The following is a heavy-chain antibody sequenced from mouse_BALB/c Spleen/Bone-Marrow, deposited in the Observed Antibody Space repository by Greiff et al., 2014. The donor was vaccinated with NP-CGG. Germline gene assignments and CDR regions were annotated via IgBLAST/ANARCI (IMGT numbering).Heavy chain of an antibody. D-gene: IGHD2-4*01. V-gene: IGHV1S34*01. CDR1: GYSFTGYY. J-gene: IGHJ4*01. CDR2: ISCYNGAT. CDR3: ARWRDYDGYAIDY. Sequence: LVKTGASVKISCKASGYSFTGYYMHWVKQSHGKSLEWIGYISCYNGATSYNQKFKGKATFTVDTSSSTAYMQFNSLTSGDFAVDYCARWRDYDGYAIDYWGQGTSVTVSS.